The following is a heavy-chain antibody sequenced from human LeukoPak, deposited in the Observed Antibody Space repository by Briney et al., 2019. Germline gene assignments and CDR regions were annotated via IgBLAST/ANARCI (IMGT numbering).Heavy chain of an antibody. CDR2: IWSDGTNQ. J-gene: IGHJ4*02. D-gene: IGHD4-11*01. CDR3: AKDAQRGFDYSNSLEY. Sequence: GGSLRLSCVASQFRFPFSHYGMHWVRQAPGRGLEWVAVIWSDGTNQYYADSVRGRFTISRDNSQNTVYLQMNSLRVEDTAVYFCAKDAQRGFDYSNSLEYWGQGTLVTVSS. CDR1: QFRFPFSHYG. V-gene: IGHV3-33*06.